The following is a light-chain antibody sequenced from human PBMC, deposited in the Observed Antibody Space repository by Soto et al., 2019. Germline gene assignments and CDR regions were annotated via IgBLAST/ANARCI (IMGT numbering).Light chain of an antibody. CDR2: GNS. J-gene: IGLJ1*01. CDR1: SSNIGAGYD. Sequence: QSVLTQPPSVSGAPGQRVTISCTGSSSNIGAGYDVHWYQQFPGAAPKLLIYGNSNRPSGVPDRFSGSKSGTSASLAITGLQAEDEADYYCQSYASSLSGYVFGTGTQLTVL. CDR3: QSYASSLSGYV. V-gene: IGLV1-40*01.